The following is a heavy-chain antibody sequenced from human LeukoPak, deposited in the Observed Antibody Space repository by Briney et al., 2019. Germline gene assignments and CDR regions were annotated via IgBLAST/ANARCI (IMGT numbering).Heavy chain of an antibody. CDR1: GYTFTGYN. CDR2: INPNSGGT. V-gene: IGHV1-2*02. Sequence: ASVKVSCKASGYTFTGYNMHWVRQAPGQGLEWMGWINPNSGGTNYAQKFQGRVTMTRDTSISTVYMELSRLRSDDTAVHYCARDKAMAFDYWGQGTLVTVSS. J-gene: IGHJ4*02. CDR3: ARDKAMAFDY. D-gene: IGHD5-18*01.